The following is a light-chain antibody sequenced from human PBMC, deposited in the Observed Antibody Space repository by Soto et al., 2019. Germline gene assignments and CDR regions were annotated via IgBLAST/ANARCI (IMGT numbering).Light chain of an antibody. V-gene: IGKV3-20*01. J-gene: IGKJ4*01. CDR2: GET. CDR1: QSVSSY. CDR3: QWSGGSVS. Sequence: EIVLTQSPATLSLSPGERATLSCRASQSVSSYLAWYQQKPGQPPRLLIYGETFRATGIPDRFSGSGSGTEFTLTINRLEPEDFAVYYCQWSGGSVSFGGGTKVDI.